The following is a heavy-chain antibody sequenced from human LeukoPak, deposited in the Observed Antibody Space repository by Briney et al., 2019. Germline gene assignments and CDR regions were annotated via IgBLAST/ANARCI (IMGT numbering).Heavy chain of an antibody. CDR3: ARGEQLVPFYFDY. J-gene: IGHJ4*02. CDR1: GGSFSGYY. CDR2: IYYSGST. D-gene: IGHD6-13*01. Sequence: SETLSLTCAVYGGSFSGYYWGWIRQPPGKGLEWIGSIYYSGSTYYNPSLKSRVTISVDTSKNQFALKLSAVTAADTAVYYCARGEQLVPFYFDYWGQGTLVTVSS. V-gene: IGHV4-34*01.